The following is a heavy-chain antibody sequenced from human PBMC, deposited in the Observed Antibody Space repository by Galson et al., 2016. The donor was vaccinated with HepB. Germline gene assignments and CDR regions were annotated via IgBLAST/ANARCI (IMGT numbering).Heavy chain of an antibody. CDR3: VRDLNWSLDS. D-gene: IGHD1-1*01. CDR1: GFTGFTFSSYW. Sequence: SLRLSCAASGFTGFTFSSYWMHWVRQAPGKGLVCVSRIKPDGSYTNYADFVQGRFTISRDNARNILYLQMNSLRAEDTAVYYCVRDLNWSLDSWGQETLVTVSS. CDR2: IKPDGSYT. V-gene: IGHV3-74*01. J-gene: IGHJ4*02.